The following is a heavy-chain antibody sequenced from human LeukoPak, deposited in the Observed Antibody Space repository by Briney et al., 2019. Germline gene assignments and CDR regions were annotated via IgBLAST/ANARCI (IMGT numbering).Heavy chain of an antibody. CDR1: GGSRSSYF. Sequence: SETLSLTCTVSGGSRSSYFWNWVRQPPGKGLEWIGSIYYKGNTNYNPSLKTRVTISLDTSKNQFSLKLSSVTAADTAVYFCARKVYYHDSTDYWFFDLWGRGTLVTVSS. J-gene: IGHJ2*01. D-gene: IGHD3-16*01. CDR2: IYYKGNT. V-gene: IGHV4-59*01. CDR3: ARKVYYHDSTDYWFFDL.